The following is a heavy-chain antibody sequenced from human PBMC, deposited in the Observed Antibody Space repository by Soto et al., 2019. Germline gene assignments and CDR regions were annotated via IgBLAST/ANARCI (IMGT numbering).Heavy chain of an antibody. Sequence: ASVKVSCKDXCYTFTSYGISLLRQYPGQWLECILLIIAYNGNTDYAQKLQGRVTMTTDTSTSTAYMELRSLRSDDTAVYYCARGGGYSSGWTWIDAFDIWGQGTIVTVSS. D-gene: IGHD6-19*01. CDR1: CYTFTSYG. V-gene: IGHV1-18*01. CDR2: IIAYNGNT. CDR3: ARGGGYSSGWTWIDAFDI. J-gene: IGHJ3*02.